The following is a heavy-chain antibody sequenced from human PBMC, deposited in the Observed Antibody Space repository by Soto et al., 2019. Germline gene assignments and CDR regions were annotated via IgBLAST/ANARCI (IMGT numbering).Heavy chain of an antibody. CDR3: ARGRRSCTGNNCYTDFDF. V-gene: IGHV1-18*01. CDR1: GYTFTTYG. Sequence: GASVKVSCKASGYTFTTYGISWVRQAPGQGLEWMGWISAYNGNTNYAQKVQGRVTMTTDTSTSTAYMELRSLRSEDSAVYYCARGRRSCTGNNCYTDFDFWGQGSLVTVSS. CDR2: ISAYNGNT. D-gene: IGHD2-2*02. J-gene: IGHJ4*02.